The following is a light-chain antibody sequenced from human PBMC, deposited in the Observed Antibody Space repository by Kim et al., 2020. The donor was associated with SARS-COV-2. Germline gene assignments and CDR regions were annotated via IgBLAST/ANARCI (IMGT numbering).Light chain of an antibody. Sequence: GQRVTISCSGSSSKIGSNSVNGYQQLPGTAPKLLVYTHKQRPSGVPDRCSGSESGTSASLAISGLQSEDEADYYCAAWDDSLNGRVFGGGTQLTVL. CDR1: SSKIGSNS. V-gene: IGLV1-44*01. CDR2: THK. CDR3: AAWDDSLNGRV. J-gene: IGLJ3*02.